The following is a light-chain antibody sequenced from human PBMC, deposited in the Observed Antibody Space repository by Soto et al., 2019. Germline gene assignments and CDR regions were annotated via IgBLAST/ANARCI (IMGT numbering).Light chain of an antibody. V-gene: IGLV1-44*01. CDR3: AAWDDSLSCPV. CDR2: NNS. CDR1: SSNIGSRS. Sequence: QSVLTQPPSASGTPGQRVTISCSGSSSNIGSRSVNWYQQLPGTAPKLLILNNSQRPSGVPDRFSGSKSGTSASLDISGLQSEDEADYYCAAWDDSLSCPVFGGGTQLTVL. J-gene: IGLJ3*02.